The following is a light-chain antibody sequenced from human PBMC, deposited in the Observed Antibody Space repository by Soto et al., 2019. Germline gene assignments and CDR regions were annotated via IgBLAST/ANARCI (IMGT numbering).Light chain of an antibody. CDR2: LEGSGSY. CDR3: ETWDSNFWV. J-gene: IGLJ3*02. V-gene: IGLV4-60*03. CDR1: SGHSSYI. Sequence: QPVLTQSSSASASLGSSVKLTCTLSSGHSSYIIAWHQQQPGKAPRYLMKLEGSGSYNKGSGVPDRFSGSSSGADRYLTISNLQSEDEADYYCETWDSNFWVFGGGPMLTVL.